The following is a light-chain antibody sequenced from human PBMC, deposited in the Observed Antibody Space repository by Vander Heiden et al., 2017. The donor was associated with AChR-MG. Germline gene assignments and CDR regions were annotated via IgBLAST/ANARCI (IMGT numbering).Light chain of an antibody. CDR3: SSYTSSSTPPV. Sequence: QSALTQPASVSGSPGQSITISCTGTSSDVGGYNYVSWYQQHPGKSPKRMIYDVSNRPSGVSNRLSGSKSGNTAALTSSGLQAEDEADYYCSSYTSSSTPPVFGGGTKLTVL. CDR1: SSDVGGYNY. V-gene: IGLV2-14*01. CDR2: DVS. J-gene: IGLJ2*01.